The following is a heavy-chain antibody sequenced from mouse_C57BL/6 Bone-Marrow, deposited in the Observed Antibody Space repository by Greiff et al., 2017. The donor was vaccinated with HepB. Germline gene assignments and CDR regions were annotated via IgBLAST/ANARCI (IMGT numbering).Heavy chain of an antibody. CDR3: AATTVVARDYAMDY. CDR1: GYTFTSYT. Sequence: QVQLQQSGAELARPGASVKMSCKASGYTFTSYTMHWVNQRPGQGLEWIGYINPSSGYTKYNQKFKDKATLTADKASSTAYMQLSSLTSEDSAVYYCAATTVVARDYAMDYWGQGTSVTVSS. V-gene: IGHV1-4*01. D-gene: IGHD1-1*01. J-gene: IGHJ4*01. CDR2: INPSSGYT.